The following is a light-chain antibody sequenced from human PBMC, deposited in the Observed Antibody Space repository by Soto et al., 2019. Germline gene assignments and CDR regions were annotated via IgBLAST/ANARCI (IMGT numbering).Light chain of an antibody. CDR3: TSYSTGSSPVI. CDR1: SSDVGSHDS. J-gene: IGLJ2*01. Sequence: QLVLTQPASVSGSPRQSITISCTGTSSDVGSHDSVSWYQQHPSKAPQLVIYEVAHRPSGVSDRFSGSKFGITAYLTISGLQAEDEADYYCTSYSTGSSPVIFGGGTKLTVL. V-gene: IGLV2-14*01. CDR2: EVA.